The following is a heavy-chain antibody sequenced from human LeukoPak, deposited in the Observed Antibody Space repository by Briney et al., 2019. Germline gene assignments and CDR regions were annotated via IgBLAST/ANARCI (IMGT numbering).Heavy chain of an antibody. CDR2: ISGSGGST. CDR1: GFTFSSYA. J-gene: IGHJ4*02. D-gene: IGHD3-3*01. V-gene: IGHV3-23*01. CDR3: AKVLKSGYYNELDY. Sequence: PGGSLRLSCAASGFTFSSYAMSWVRQAPGKGLEWVSAISGSGGSTYYADSVKGRFTISRDNSKNTLYLQMNSLRAEDTAVYYCAKVLKSGYYNELDYWGQGTLVTVSS.